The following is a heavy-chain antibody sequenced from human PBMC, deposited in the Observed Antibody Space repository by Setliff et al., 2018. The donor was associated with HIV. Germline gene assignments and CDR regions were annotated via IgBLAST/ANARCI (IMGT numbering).Heavy chain of an antibody. CDR1: GATFSSYG. CDR3: ASGYPSGWYYYGMDV. V-gene: IGHV1-69*05. Sequence: VKVSCKASGATFSSYGISWVRQAPGQGLEWMGGIIPILGIANYAQKFQGRVTITTDESTSTAYMELSSLRSEDTAVYYCASGYPSGWYYYGMDVWGQGTTVTVSS. CDR2: IIPILGIA. J-gene: IGHJ6*02. D-gene: IGHD5-18*01.